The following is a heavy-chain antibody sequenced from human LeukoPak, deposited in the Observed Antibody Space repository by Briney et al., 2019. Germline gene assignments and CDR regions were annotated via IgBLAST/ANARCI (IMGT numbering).Heavy chain of an antibody. CDR1: GGSISSSSYY. CDR2: FSYSGST. Sequence: PSETLSLTCAVSGGSISSSSYYWGWIRQPPGKGLEWVASFSYSGSTYYDPSLKSRVTISVDTSKSQFSLKLSSVTAADTAVYYCARNAVEQQLAYSDHWGQGTLVTVSS. CDR3: ARNAVEQQLAYSDH. V-gene: IGHV4-39*01. D-gene: IGHD6-13*01. J-gene: IGHJ4*02.